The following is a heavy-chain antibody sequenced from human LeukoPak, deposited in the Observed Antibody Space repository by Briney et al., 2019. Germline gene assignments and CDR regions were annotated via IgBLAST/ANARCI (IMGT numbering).Heavy chain of an antibody. CDR3: AKANLKSGSYLGIDY. D-gene: IGHD1-26*01. CDR1: GFTFSTHG. V-gene: IGHV3-30*18. Sequence: QPGGSLRLSCAASGFTFSTHGMHWVRQAPGEGPEWVAVISYDGSNKYYADSVQGRFTISRDNSKNALYLQMNSLRAEDTALYYCAKANLKSGSYLGIDYWGQGTLVTVSS. CDR2: ISYDGSNK. J-gene: IGHJ4*02.